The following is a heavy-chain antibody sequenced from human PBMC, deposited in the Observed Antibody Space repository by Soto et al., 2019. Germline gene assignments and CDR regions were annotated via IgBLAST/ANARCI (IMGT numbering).Heavy chain of an antibody. D-gene: IGHD2-8*01. CDR2: INPKSGGT. CDR3: ARGDSTDCSNGVCSFFYNHDMDV. V-gene: IGHV1-2*04. J-gene: IGHJ6*02. Sequence: ASVKVSCKASGSSFTYYHIHWVRQAPGQGLEWLGRINPKSGGTSTAQKFQGWVTMTTDTSISTVSMELTRLTSHDTAIYYCARGDSTDCSNGVCSFFYNHDMDVWGQGTTVTVSS. CDR1: GSSFTYYH.